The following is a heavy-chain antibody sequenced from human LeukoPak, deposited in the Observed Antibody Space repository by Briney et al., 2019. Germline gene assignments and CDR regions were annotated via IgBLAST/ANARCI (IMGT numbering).Heavy chain of an antibody. CDR1: GGSISSYY. Sequence: PSETLSLTCTVSGGSISSYYWSWIRQPAGKGLEWIERIYTSGSTNYNPSLKSRVTMSVDTSKNQFSLKLSSVTAADTAVYYCAREAEDIVVVPAATYYYYYYMDVWGKGTTVTVSS. CDR2: IYTSGST. CDR3: AREAEDIVVVPAATYYYYYYMDV. J-gene: IGHJ6*03. V-gene: IGHV4-4*07. D-gene: IGHD2-2*01.